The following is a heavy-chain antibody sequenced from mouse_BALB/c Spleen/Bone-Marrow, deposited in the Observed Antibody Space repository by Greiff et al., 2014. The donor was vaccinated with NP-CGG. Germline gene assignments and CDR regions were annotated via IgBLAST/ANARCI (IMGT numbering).Heavy chain of an antibody. D-gene: IGHD2-4*01. CDR1: GYTFTRYW. V-gene: IGHV1S81*02. CDR2: LNPSNGHT. CDR3: ARMITTRGFDY. Sequence: QVHVKQSGAELLKPGTSVKLSCKASGYTFTRYWMHWVKQRPGQGLEWIGELNPSNGHTNYNGKFKNKATVTVDKSPSTAYMQLSSLTSEDSAVYYCARMITTRGFDYWGQGTTLTVSS. J-gene: IGHJ2*01.